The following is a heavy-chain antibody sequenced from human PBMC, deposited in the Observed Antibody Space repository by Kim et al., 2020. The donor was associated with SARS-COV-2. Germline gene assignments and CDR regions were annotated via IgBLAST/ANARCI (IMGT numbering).Heavy chain of an antibody. Sequence: SETLSLTCTVSGGSISSSSYYWGWIRQPPGKGLEWIGSIYYSGSTYYNPSLKSRVTISVDTSKNQFSLKLSSVTAADTAVYYCARHEAGFVSDAFDIWGQGTMVTVSS. CDR1: GGSISSSSYY. J-gene: IGHJ3*02. CDR2: IYYSGST. CDR3: ARHEAGFVSDAFDI. D-gene: IGHD6-13*01. V-gene: IGHV4-39*01.